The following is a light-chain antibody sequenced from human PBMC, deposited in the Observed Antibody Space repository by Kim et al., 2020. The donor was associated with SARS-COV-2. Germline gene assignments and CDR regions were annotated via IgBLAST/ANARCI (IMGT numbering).Light chain of an antibody. Sequence: GQRVTISCSGSSSNIGTNYVYWFQQLPGTAPKLLIYRNNQRPSGVPDRFSGSKSGTSASLAISGLRSEDEAEYYCATWDDSLSVVVFGGGTQLTVL. CDR2: RNN. J-gene: IGLJ2*01. CDR1: SSNIGTNY. CDR3: ATWDDSLSVVV. V-gene: IGLV1-47*01.